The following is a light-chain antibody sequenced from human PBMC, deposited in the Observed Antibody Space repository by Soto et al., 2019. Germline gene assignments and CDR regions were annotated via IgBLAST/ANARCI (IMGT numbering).Light chain of an antibody. V-gene: IGKV3-20*01. CDR2: GAS. CDR1: QSVSSN. Sequence: EIVMAQSPATLSVSPGEGATLSCRASQSVSSNLAWYQQKPGQAPRLLMYGASSRATGIPDRFSGSGSGTDFTLTITRLEPEDFAVYYCQQYASSRTFGQGTKVDI. CDR3: QQYASSRT. J-gene: IGKJ1*01.